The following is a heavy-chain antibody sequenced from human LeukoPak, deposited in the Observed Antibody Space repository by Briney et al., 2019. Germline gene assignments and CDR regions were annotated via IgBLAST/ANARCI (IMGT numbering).Heavy chain of an antibody. J-gene: IGHJ5*02. Sequence: EGSLRLSCAASGFTFNSYAMSWVRQAPGKGLEWVSAISGSGGSTYYADSVKGRFTISRDNSKNTLYLQMNSLRAEDTAVYYCAKGRCSGGSCSRFDPWGQGTLVTVSS. CDR1: GFTFNSYA. V-gene: IGHV3-23*01. D-gene: IGHD2-15*01. CDR2: ISGSGGST. CDR3: AKGRCSGGSCSRFDP.